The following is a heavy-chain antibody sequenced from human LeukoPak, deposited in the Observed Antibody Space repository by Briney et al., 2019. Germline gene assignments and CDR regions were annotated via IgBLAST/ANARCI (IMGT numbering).Heavy chain of an antibody. Sequence: KPSETLSLTCTVSGGSISSYYWSWIRQPPGKGLEWIGYIYYSGSTNYNPSLKSRVTISVDTSKNQFSLKLSSVTAADTAVYYCARGSLEMATNYFDYWGQGTLVTVSS. CDR3: ARGSLEMATNYFDY. CDR1: GGSISSYY. J-gene: IGHJ4*02. D-gene: IGHD5-24*01. V-gene: IGHV4-59*01. CDR2: IYYSGST.